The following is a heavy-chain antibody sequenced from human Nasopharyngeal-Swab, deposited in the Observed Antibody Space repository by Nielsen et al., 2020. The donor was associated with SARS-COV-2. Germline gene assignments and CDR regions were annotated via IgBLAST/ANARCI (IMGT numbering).Heavy chain of an antibody. CDR3: AREGGNWLEP. D-gene: IGHD3-16*01. V-gene: IGHV3-30*04. Sequence: GESLKISCAASGLTFSSYAMHWVRLAPVKGLVRVAVISYDGSNKYYADSVKGRFTISRDNSKNTLYLQMNSLRAEDTAVYYCAREGGNWLEPWGQGTLVTVSS. J-gene: IGHJ5*02. CDR2: ISYDGSNK. CDR1: GLTFSSYA.